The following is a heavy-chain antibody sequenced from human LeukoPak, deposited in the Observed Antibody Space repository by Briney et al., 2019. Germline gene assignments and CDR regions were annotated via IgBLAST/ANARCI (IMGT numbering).Heavy chain of an antibody. J-gene: IGHJ4*02. CDR2: INPNSGGT. D-gene: IGHD3-10*01. V-gene: IGHV1-2*02. CDR1: GYTFTGYY. CDR3: ARAGSNGGTFDY. Sequence: ASVKVSCKASGYTFTGYYMHWVRQAPGQGLEWMGWINPNSGGTNYAQKFQGRVTMTRDTSISTAYMELSRLRSDDTAVYYCARAGSNGGTFDYWDQGTLVTVSS.